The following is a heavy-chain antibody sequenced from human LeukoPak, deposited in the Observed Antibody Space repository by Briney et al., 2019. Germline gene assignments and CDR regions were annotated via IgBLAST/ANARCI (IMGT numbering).Heavy chain of an antibody. CDR1: GGSFSGYY. Sequence: SETLSLTCAVYGGSFSGYYWSWIRQPPGKGLEWIGEINHSGSTNYNPSLKSRVTISVDTSKNQFSLKLSSVTAADTAVYYCARVRRAFDIWGQGTMVTVSS. CDR2: INHSGST. J-gene: IGHJ3*02. V-gene: IGHV4-34*01. CDR3: ARVRRAFDI.